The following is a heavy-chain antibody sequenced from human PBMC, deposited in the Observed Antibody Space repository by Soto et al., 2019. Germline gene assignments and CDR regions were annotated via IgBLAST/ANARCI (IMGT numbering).Heavy chain of an antibody. V-gene: IGHV5-51*01. D-gene: IGHD6-13*01. Sequence: GESLKISCKGSGYSFTSYWIGWVRQMPGKGLESMGIIYPGDSDTRYSPSFQGQVTISADKFISTAYLQWSSLKASDTAMYYCARPRSSSRNYYGMDVWGQGTTVTVSS. CDR3: ARPRSSSRNYYGMDV. J-gene: IGHJ6*02. CDR1: GYSFTSYW. CDR2: IYPGDSDT.